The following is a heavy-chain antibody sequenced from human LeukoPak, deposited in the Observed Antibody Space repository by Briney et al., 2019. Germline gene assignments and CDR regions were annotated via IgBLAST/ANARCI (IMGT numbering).Heavy chain of an antibody. CDR3: ASFAQQLDHY. Sequence: ASVKVSCKASGYTFTSYGISWVRQAPGQGLEWMGWISAYNGNTNYAQKFRGRVTMTRDTSISTAYMELSRLRSDDTAVYYCASFAQQLDHYWGQGTLVTVSS. D-gene: IGHD6-13*01. CDR2: ISAYNGNT. V-gene: IGHV1-18*01. CDR1: GYTFTSYG. J-gene: IGHJ4*02.